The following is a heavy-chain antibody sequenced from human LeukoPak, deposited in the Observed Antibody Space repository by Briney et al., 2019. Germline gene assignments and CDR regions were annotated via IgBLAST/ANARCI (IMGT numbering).Heavy chain of an antibody. J-gene: IGHJ4*02. CDR1: GGCISSGSYY. CDR2: LYTSGST. D-gene: IGHD2-21*02. CDR3: AREAYCGGDCYYATDY. Sequence: TSETLSLTCTVSGGCISSGSYYWSWIRQPAGKGLEWSGRLYTSGSTNYNPSLKSRVTISVDTSKNQFALKLSSVTAADAAVYYCAREAYCGGDCYYATDYWGQGTLVTVSS. V-gene: IGHV4-61*02.